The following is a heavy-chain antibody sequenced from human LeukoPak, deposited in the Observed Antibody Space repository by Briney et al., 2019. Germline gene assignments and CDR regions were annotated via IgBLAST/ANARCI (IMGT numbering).Heavy chain of an antibody. J-gene: IGHJ4*02. Sequence: ASVKVSCKTSGYTFTSYPLHWVRLAPGQSLEWMGWINAGNGNTKYSQRFQDRITISRDTSATTAYMELSSLTSEDTAVYYCARTFYSASGSYPHWGQGTLVTVSS. D-gene: IGHD3-10*01. CDR1: GYTFTSYP. CDR2: INAGNGNT. V-gene: IGHV1-3*01. CDR3: ARTFYSASGSYPH.